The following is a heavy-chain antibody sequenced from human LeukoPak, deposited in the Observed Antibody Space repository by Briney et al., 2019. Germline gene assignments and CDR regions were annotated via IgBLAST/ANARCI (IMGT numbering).Heavy chain of an antibody. Sequence: SVKVSCKASGVTFSTDAISWVRQAPGQGLEWMGRVIPYLGIIDYTQKFQGRITISADKSTSTAYMEMNSLTSEDTAVYYCARDTAVAPSSNWFDPWGQGTLVTVSS. CDR1: GVTFSTDA. CDR2: VIPYLGII. CDR3: ARDTAVAPSSNWFDP. V-gene: IGHV1-69*04. J-gene: IGHJ5*02. D-gene: IGHD6-19*01.